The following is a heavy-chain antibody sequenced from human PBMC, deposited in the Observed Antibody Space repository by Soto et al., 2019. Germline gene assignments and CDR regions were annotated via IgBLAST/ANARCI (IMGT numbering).Heavy chain of an antibody. J-gene: IGHJ4*02. CDR2: IYSGGGT. CDR1: GFTVTDNS. CDR3: VRGGGYGDHAVIDH. V-gene: IGHV3-66*01. D-gene: IGHD4-17*01. Sequence: EVQLVESGGDLVQPGGSLRLSCAASGFTVTDNSMSWVRQAPGKGLEWVSVIYSGGGTFYADSVKGRFSISRDISENTLYLQMTSLSVEDTAVYYCVRGGGYGDHAVIDHWGQGTLVAVSS.